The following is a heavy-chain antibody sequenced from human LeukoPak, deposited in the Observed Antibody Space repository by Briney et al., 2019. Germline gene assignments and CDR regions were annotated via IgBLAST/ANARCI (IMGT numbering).Heavy chain of an antibody. CDR3: TTDLAAAGMVDY. Sequence: PGGSLRLSCAASGFTFSNAWMSWVRQAPGKGLEWVGRIKSKTDGGTTDYAAPVKGRFTISRDDSKNTLYLQMNSLKTEDTAVYYCTTDLAAAGMVDYWGQGTLVTVSS. D-gene: IGHD6-13*01. V-gene: IGHV3-15*01. CDR1: GFTFSNAW. CDR2: IKSKTDGGTT. J-gene: IGHJ4*02.